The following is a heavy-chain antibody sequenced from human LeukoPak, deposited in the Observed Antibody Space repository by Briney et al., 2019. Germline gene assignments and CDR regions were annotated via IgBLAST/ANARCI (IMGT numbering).Heavy chain of an antibody. D-gene: IGHD1-26*01. Sequence: ASVKVSCKASGGTFSSYAISWVRQAPGQGLEWMGRIIPLLGIGNNAQKFQGRVTITADKSSNTAYMELSRLRFEDTAVYYCARGEVVGANDYWGQGTLVTVSS. CDR2: IIPLLGIG. J-gene: IGHJ4*02. V-gene: IGHV1-69*04. CDR3: ARGEVVGANDY. CDR1: GGTFSSYA.